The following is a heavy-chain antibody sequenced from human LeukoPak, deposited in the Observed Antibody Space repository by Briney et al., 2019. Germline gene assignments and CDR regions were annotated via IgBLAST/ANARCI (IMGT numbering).Heavy chain of an antibody. Sequence: ASVKVSCKASGYTFTDYYMHWVRQAPGQGLEWMGWINPNSGGTNYAQKFQGRVTMTRDTSISTAYMELSRLRSDDTAVYYCARDQSEGSYYYYYYMDVWGKGTTVTVSS. D-gene: IGHD1-26*01. J-gene: IGHJ6*03. CDR3: ARDQSEGSYYYYYYMDV. CDR1: GYTFTDYY. CDR2: INPNSGGT. V-gene: IGHV1-2*02.